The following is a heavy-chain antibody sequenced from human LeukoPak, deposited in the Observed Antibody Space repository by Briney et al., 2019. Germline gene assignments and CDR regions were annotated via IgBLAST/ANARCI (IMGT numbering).Heavy chain of an antibody. D-gene: IGHD1-7*01. J-gene: IGHJ4*02. CDR2: IFYSGRT. Sequence: TSETLSLTCTVSGGSITSDHWNWIRQSPGKGLEWIGCIFYSGRTYYNPSLKSRVSISVDMSKNQFSLRLTSVTAADTAVYYCAVYNWNSKRDFDYWGQGTLVTVSS. CDR1: GGSITSDH. CDR3: AVYNWNSKRDFDY. V-gene: IGHV4-59*12.